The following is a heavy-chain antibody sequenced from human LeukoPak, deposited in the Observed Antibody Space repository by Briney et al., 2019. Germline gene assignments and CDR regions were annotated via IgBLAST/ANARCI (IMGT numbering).Heavy chain of an antibody. D-gene: IGHD3-10*01. Sequence: PGRSLRLSCAASGFTFSNYAMHWVRQAPGKGLEWVAVISYDGSNKYYADSVKGRFTISRDNSKNTLYLQMNSLRAEDTAVYYCAKVITMVRGVPHYYGMDVWGQGTTVTVSS. CDR1: GFTFSNYA. V-gene: IGHV3-30*18. J-gene: IGHJ6*02. CDR3: AKVITMVRGVPHYYGMDV. CDR2: ISYDGSNK.